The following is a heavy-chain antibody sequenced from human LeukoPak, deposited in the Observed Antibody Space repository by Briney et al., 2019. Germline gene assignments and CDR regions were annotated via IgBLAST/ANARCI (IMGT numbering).Heavy chain of an antibody. CDR1: GGSISSYY. J-gene: IGHJ6*03. CDR2: IYCSGST. Sequence: SETLSLTCTVSGGSISSYYWSWIRQPPGKGLEWIGYIYCSGSTNYNPSLKSRVTISVDTSKNQFSLKLSSVTAADTAVYYCARTTEGGYTYDYFYYYYMDVWGKGTTVTISS. D-gene: IGHD5-18*01. CDR3: ARTTEGGYTYDYFYYYYMDV. V-gene: IGHV4-59*01.